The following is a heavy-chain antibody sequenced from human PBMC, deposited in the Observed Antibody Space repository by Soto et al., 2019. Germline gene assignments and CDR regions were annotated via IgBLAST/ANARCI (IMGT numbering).Heavy chain of an antibody. CDR1: GSTFTSYG. CDR2: ISAYNGNT. Sequence: QVQLVQSGAEVKKPGASVKVSCKASGSTFTSYGISWVRQAPGQGLEWMGWISAYNGNTNYAQKPQARVTMTTDTPTSTAYMELRSLRSDDTALYYCSGDSPPPREWGQGTLVTVAS. J-gene: IGHJ4*02. CDR3: SGDSPPPRE. V-gene: IGHV1-18*01.